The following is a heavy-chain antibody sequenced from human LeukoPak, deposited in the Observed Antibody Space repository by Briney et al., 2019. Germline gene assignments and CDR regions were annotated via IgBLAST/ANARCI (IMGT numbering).Heavy chain of an antibody. CDR1: GFTVSSNY. Sequence: PGGSLRLSCAASGFTVSSNYMNWVRQAPGKGLEWVSVIYSGGRTYYADSVKGRFIISRDNSKNTLYLQMNSLRAEDTAVYYCARDTYDSSGSDAFDIWGQGTVVTVSS. CDR2: IYSGGRT. J-gene: IGHJ3*02. D-gene: IGHD3-22*01. V-gene: IGHV3-66*02. CDR3: ARDTYDSSGSDAFDI.